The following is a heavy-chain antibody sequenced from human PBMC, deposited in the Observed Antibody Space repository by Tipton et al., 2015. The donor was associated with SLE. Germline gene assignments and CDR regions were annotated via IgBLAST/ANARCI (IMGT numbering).Heavy chain of an antibody. V-gene: IGHV4-34*01. J-gene: IGHJ4*02. CDR3: ARGTRFATDN. CDR2: INHSGST. Sequence: TLSLTCAVYGESFSGYYWSWIRQPPGKGLEWIGEINHSGSTTYNPSLKSRVTMSIDTSKNQFSLKLTSATAADTAVYYCARGTRFATDNWGQGTLVTVSS. CDR1: GESFSGYY. D-gene: IGHD3-3*01.